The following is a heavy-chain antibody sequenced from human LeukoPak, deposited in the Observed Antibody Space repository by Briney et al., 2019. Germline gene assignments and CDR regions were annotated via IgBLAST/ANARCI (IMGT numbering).Heavy chain of an antibody. V-gene: IGHV3-21*01. CDR2: ISSSSTYI. D-gene: IGHD3-22*01. CDR1: GFTLSSYS. CDR3: ARNKGSYYYDSSGYWIFDY. J-gene: IGHJ4*02. Sequence: GGSLRLSCAASGFTLSSYSMNWVRQTPGKGLEWVSSISSSSTYIYYADSVKGRFTISRDNAKNSLYLQMNSLRAEDTAVYYCARNKGSYYYDSSGYWIFDYWGQGTLVTVSS.